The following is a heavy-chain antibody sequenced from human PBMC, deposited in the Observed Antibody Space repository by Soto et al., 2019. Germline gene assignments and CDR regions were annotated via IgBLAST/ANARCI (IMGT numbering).Heavy chain of an antibody. CDR1: GFTFSGYG. CDR2: ISYDGNSK. Sequence: GGSLRLSCAASGFTFSGYGMHWVRQAPGKGLEWVAVISYDGNSKYYADSVKDRFTISRDNSKNTLYLQMNSLRTEDTAVYYCAKGCCEIYYYGYCCMDVWGQGTTVTVSS. J-gene: IGHJ6*02. CDR3: AKGCCEIYYYGYCCMDV. V-gene: IGHV3-30*18. D-gene: IGHD2-2*02.